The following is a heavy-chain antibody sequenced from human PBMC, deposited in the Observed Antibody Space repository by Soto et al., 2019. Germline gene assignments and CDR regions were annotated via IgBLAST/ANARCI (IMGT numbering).Heavy chain of an antibody. D-gene: IGHD6-19*01. CDR2: ISGSGGST. J-gene: IGHJ6*03. V-gene: IGHV3-23*01. CDR1: GFTFSSYA. CDR3: AKAMAGLNYYYYYMDV. Sequence: GGSLRLSCAASGFTFSSYAMSWVRQAPGKGLEWVSAISGSGGSTYYADSVKGRFTISRDNSKNTLYLQMNSLRAEDTAVYYCAKAMAGLNYYYYYMDVWGKGTTVTVSS.